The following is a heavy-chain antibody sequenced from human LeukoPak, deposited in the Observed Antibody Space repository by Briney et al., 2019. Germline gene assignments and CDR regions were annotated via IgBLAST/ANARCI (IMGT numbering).Heavy chain of an antibody. V-gene: IGHV6-1*01. J-gene: IGHJ3*02. Sequence: SQTLSLTCAISGDSVSSNSAAWSWIRQSPSRGLEWLGRTYYRSKWYNDYAVSVKSRITINPDTSKNQFSLQLNSVTPEDTAVYYCAREPPYYYDSSGYQPHAFDIWGQGTMVTVSS. CDR2: TYYRSKWYN. D-gene: IGHD3-22*01. CDR1: GDSVSSNSAA. CDR3: AREPPYYYDSSGYQPHAFDI.